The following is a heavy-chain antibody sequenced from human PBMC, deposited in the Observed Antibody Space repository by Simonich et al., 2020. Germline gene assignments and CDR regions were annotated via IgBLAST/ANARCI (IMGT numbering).Heavy chain of an antibody. CDR2: ISSRGSTI. J-gene: IGHJ4*02. CDR3: ARHYYGDYYFDY. V-gene: IGHV3-48*03. CDR1: GFTFSSYE. D-gene: IGHD4-17*01. Sequence: EVQLVESGGGLVQPGGSLSLSCAASGFTFSSYEMNWVRQAPGKGLGWVSYISSRGSTIYYADSVKGRCTISRDNAKNSLYLQMNSLRAEDTAVYYCARHYYGDYYFDYWGQGTLVTVSS.